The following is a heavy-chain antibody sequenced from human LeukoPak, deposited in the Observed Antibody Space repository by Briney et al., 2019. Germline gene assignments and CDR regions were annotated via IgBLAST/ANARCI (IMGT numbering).Heavy chain of an antibody. V-gene: IGHV4-34*01. CDR2: INHSGST. CDR3: ARRRDGYKAYYFDY. Sequence: SETLSLTCAVYGGSFSGYYWSWIRQPPGKGLEWIVEINHSGSTNYNPSLKSRVTISVDTSKNQFSLKLSSVTAADTAVYYCARRRDGYKAYYFDYWGQGTLVTVSS. D-gene: IGHD5-24*01. J-gene: IGHJ4*02. CDR1: GGSFSGYY.